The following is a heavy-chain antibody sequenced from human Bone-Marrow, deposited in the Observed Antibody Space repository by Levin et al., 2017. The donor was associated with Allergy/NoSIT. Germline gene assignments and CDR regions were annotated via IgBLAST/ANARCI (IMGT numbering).Heavy chain of an antibody. CDR2: IYYSGST. CDR3: AGDRGGGPNWTRQAFDS. D-gene: IGHD1-20*01. V-gene: IGHV4-59*01. J-gene: IGHJ3*02. Sequence: SQTLSLTCTVSGGSISSYYWSWIRQPPGKGLEWIGYIYYSGSTNYNPSLKSRVTISVDTSKNQFSLKLSSVTAADTAVYYCAGDRGGGPNWTRQAFDSWGQGTMVTVSS. CDR1: GGSISSYY.